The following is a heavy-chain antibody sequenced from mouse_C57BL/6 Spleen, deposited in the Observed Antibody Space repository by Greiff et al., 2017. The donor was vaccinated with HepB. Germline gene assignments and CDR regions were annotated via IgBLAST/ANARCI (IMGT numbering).Heavy chain of an antibody. CDR2: INPSSGYT. CDR1: GYTFTSYW. J-gene: IGHJ4*01. V-gene: IGHV1-7*01. Sequence: QVQLQQSGAELAKPGASVKLSCKASGYTFTSYWMHWVKQRPGQGLEWIGYINPSSGYTKYNQKFKDKATLTADKSSSTAYMQLSSLTYEDSAVYYCARYHDGYLLAMDYWGQGTSVTVSS. D-gene: IGHD2-3*01. CDR3: ARYHDGYLLAMDY.